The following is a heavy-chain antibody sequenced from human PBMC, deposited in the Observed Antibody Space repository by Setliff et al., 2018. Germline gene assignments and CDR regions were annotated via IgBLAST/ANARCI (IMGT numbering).Heavy chain of an antibody. V-gene: IGHV4-39*07. Sequence: PSETLSLTCTVSGGSISSSNYYWGWIRQPPGKGLEWIGSVCCGGSTYYNPSLKSRVTISLDTSKNQFSLKLTSVTAADTAMYYCARDLYDYVWGTYRYHDAFDIWGQGTMVTVSS. D-gene: IGHD3-16*02. J-gene: IGHJ3*02. CDR2: VCCGGST. CDR3: ARDLYDYVWGTYRYHDAFDI. CDR1: GGSISSSNYY.